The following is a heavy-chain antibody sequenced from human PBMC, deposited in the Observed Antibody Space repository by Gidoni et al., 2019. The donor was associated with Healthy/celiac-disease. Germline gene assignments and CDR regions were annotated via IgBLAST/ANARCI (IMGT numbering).Heavy chain of an antibody. V-gene: IGHV4-31*03. Sequence: QVQLQESGPGLVKPSQTLSLTCTVSGGSIRSGGYYWSWIRQHPGKGLEWIGYIYYSGSTYYNPSLKSRVTISVDTSKNQFSLKLSSVTAADTAVYYCARGTYLGAGWFDPWGQGTLVTVSS. CDR3: ARGTYLGAGWFDP. CDR1: GGSIRSGGYY. J-gene: IGHJ5*02. CDR2: IYYSGST. D-gene: IGHD1-26*01.